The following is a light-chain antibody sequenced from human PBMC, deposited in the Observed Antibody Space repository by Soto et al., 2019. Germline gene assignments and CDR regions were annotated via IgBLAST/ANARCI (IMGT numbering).Light chain of an antibody. CDR1: SSNIGTYT. Sequence: QTVVTQPPSASGTPGQRVTISCSGTSSNIGTYTVNWYQQLPGTAPKLLIYEVTNRASGISSRFSGSKSGSTASLTISGLLPEDEADYHCSSKGTTTVMFGGGTQLTVL. J-gene: IGLJ3*02. CDR3: SSKGTTTVM. CDR2: EVT. V-gene: IGLV1-44*01.